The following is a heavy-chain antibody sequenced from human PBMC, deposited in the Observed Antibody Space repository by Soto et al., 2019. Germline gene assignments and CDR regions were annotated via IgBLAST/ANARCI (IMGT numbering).Heavy chain of an antibody. D-gene: IGHD3-22*01. J-gene: IGHJ4*02. CDR3: AAVDYYDSSGYVAY. Sequence: QMQLVQSGPEVKKPGTSVKVSCKASGFTFTSSAVQWVRQARGQRLEWIGWIVVGNGNTNYAQKFQERVTITRDMSTSTAYMELSSLRSEDTAVYYCAAVDYYDSSGYVAYWGQGTLVTVSS. V-gene: IGHV1-58*01. CDR2: IVVGNGNT. CDR1: GFTFTSSA.